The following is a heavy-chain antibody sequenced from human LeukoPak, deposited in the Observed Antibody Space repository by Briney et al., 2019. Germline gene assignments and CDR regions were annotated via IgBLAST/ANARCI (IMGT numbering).Heavy chain of an antibody. Sequence: GGSLSLSCAASGLSLSSNNMHWVRQTPGGGRDGLSYISAGSGTVFSADSAKGRFSISRDNARESLFLQMNSLRVEDTGVYYCTRDLGLRRMIWGRGTLVIVSS. CDR1: GLSLSSNN. V-gene: IGHV3-48*04. J-gene: IGHJ2*01. CDR2: ISAGSGTV. CDR3: TRDLGLRRMI.